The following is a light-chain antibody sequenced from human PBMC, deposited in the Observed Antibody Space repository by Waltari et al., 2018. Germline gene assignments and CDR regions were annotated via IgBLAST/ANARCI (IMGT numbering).Light chain of an antibody. Sequence: QSALTQPASVTGSPGEPITISCTGTSTDIGGYVYVSWYQQHPDTPPKLIISEVNSRPSGVSARFSGSRSGNTASLTISGLQAEDAADYYCSSYTSSDTLVLGTGTKVIVL. J-gene: IGLJ1*01. CDR3: SSYTSSDTLV. CDR1: STDIGGYVY. V-gene: IGLV2-14*01. CDR2: EVN.